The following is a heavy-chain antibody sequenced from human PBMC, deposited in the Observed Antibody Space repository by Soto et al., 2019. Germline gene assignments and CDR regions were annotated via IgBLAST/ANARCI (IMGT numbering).Heavy chain of an antibody. D-gene: IGHD3-3*01. CDR2: ISYDGSNK. Sequence: GGSLRLSCAASGFTFSSYAMHWVRQAPGKGLEWVAVISYDGSNKYYADSVKGRFTISRDNSKNTLYLQMNSLRAEDTAVYYCAREVGAIFDNYYYGMDVWGQGTTVTVSS. CDR3: AREVGAIFDNYYYGMDV. CDR1: GFTFSSYA. J-gene: IGHJ6*02. V-gene: IGHV3-30-3*01.